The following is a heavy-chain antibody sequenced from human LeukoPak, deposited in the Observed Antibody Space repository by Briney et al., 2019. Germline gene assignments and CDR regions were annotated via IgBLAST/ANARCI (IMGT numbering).Heavy chain of an antibody. D-gene: IGHD6-13*01. J-gene: IGHJ4*02. CDR3: ARGTIAAAGYYYFDY. CDR1: GFTFSSYW. Sequence: GGSLKLSCAASGFTFSSYWMSWVRQAPGKGLEWVANIKQDGSEKYYVDSVKGRFTISRDNAKNSLYLQMNSLRAEDTAVYYCARGTIAAAGYYYFDYWGQGTQVTVSS. CDR2: IKQDGSEK. V-gene: IGHV3-7*04.